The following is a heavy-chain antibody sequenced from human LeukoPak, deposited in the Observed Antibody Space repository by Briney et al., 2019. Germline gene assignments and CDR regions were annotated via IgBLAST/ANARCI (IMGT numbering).Heavy chain of an antibody. V-gene: IGHV3-11*04. CDR3: ARDSNSDSGTYYNI. D-gene: IGHD3-10*01. Sequence: GGSLRLSCAASGFTFSDYYMSWIRQAPGKGLEWVSYISSSGSTIYYADSVKGRFTISRDNAKNSLYLQMNSLRDEDTAVYYCARDSNSDSGTYYNIWGQGTMVTVSS. J-gene: IGHJ3*02. CDR1: GFTFSDYY. CDR2: ISSSGSTI.